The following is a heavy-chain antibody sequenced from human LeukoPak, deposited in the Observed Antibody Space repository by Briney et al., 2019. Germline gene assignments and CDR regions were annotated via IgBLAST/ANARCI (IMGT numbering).Heavy chain of an antibody. Sequence: GGSLRLSCSASGFPFSSYAMHWVRQAPGKGLEYVSAISDSGGSTYYADSVKGRFTISRDNSKNTLYLQMSSLRAEDTAVFYCASLMAHLDYWGQGTLVTVSS. V-gene: IGHV3-64D*09. J-gene: IGHJ4*02. D-gene: IGHD2-8*01. CDR3: ASLMAHLDY. CDR2: ISDSGGST. CDR1: GFPFSSYA.